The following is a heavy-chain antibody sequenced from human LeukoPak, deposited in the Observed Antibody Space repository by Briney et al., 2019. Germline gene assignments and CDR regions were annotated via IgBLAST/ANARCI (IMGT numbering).Heavy chain of an antibody. CDR1: GFTFSSYG. Sequence: HSGGSLRLSCAASGFTFSSYGMHWVRQAPGKGLEWVAFIRYDGSNKYYADSVKGRFTISRDNSKNTLYLQMNSLRAEDTAVYYCARGYGEQSSSWYWGYWGQGTLVTVSS. CDR2: IRYDGSNK. D-gene: IGHD6-13*01. CDR3: ARGYGEQSSSWYWGY. J-gene: IGHJ4*02. V-gene: IGHV3-30*02.